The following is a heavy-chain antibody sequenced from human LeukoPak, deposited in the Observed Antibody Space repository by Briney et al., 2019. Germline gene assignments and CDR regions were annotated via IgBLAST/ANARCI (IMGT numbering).Heavy chain of an antibody. D-gene: IGHD3-10*01. CDR3: ARGRPFAGFDY. V-gene: IGHV4-34*01. J-gene: IGHJ4*02. CDR1: GGSFSGYY. Sequence: PSETLSLTCAVYGGSFSGYYWSWIRQPPGKGLEWIGEINHSGSTNYNPSLKSRVTISVDTSKNQFSLKLSSVTAADTAVYYCARGRPFAGFDYWGQGTLVTASS. CDR2: INHSGST.